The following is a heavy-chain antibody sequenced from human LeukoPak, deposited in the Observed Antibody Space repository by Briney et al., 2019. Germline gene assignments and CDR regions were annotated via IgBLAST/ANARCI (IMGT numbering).Heavy chain of an antibody. J-gene: IGHJ3*02. Sequence: TGGSLRLSCAASGFTFSNAWMSWVRQAPGKGLEWVGRMKTKSDGGTTDYAAPVKGRFTISRDDSKSTLYLQMNSLKTEDTAVYYCTTGYSFGFDAFDIWGQGTMVTVSS. D-gene: IGHD5-18*01. CDR2: MKTKSDGGTT. CDR1: GFTFSNAW. CDR3: TTGYSFGFDAFDI. V-gene: IGHV3-15*01.